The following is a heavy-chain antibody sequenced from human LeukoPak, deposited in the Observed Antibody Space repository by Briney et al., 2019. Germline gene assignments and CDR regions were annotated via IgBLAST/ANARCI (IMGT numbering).Heavy chain of an antibody. Sequence: GGSLRLSCAASGFTFSSYWMHWVRQAPGKGLVWVSRISSEGGTTNYADSVKGRFTISRDNAKNTLYLQMNSLRAEDTAVYYCARIIVAYTGVDYWGQGTLVTVSS. CDR2: ISSEGGTT. D-gene: IGHD5-12*01. J-gene: IGHJ4*02. V-gene: IGHV3-74*01. CDR1: GFTFSSYW. CDR3: ARIIVAYTGVDY.